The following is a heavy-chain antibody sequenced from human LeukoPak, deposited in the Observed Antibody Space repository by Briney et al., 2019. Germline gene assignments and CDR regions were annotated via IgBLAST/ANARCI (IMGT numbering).Heavy chain of an antibody. CDR2: ISGSGGST. CDR3: ARDQGDITMVQGDAFDI. J-gene: IGHJ3*02. Sequence: GGSLRLSCAASGFTFSSYAMSWVRQAPGKGLEWVSAISGSGGSTYYADSVKGRFTISRDNSKNTLYLQMNSLRAGDTAVYYCARDQGDITMVQGDAFDIWGQGTMVTVSS. CDR1: GFTFSSYA. V-gene: IGHV3-23*01. D-gene: IGHD3-10*01.